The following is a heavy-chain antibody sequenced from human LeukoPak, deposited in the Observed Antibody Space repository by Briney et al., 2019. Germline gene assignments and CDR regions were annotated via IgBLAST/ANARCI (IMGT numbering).Heavy chain of an antibody. CDR2: INHSGST. Sequence: SETLSLTCAVYGGSFSGYYWSWIRQPPGKGLEWIGEINHSGSTYYNPSLKSRVTISVDTSKNQFSLKLSSVTAADTAVYYCAGERIVGALDIWGQGTMVTVSS. CDR1: GGSFSGYY. V-gene: IGHV4-34*01. J-gene: IGHJ3*02. D-gene: IGHD1-26*01. CDR3: AGERIVGALDI.